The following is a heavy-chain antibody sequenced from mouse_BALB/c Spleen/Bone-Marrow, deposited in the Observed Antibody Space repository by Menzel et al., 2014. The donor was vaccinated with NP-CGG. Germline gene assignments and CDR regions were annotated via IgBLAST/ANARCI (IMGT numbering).Heavy chain of an antibody. J-gene: IGHJ4*01. D-gene: IGHD2-2*01. V-gene: IGHV1S29*02. Sequence: VQLQQSGPELVKPGASVKISCKASGYTFTDYNMQWVKQSHGKSLEWIGYIYPYNGGTGYNQKFRSKATLTVDSSSSTAYMELRSLTPEDSAVYYCAREGGYYDAMDYWGQGTSVTVSS. CDR3: AREGGYYDAMDY. CDR1: GYTFTDYN. CDR2: IYPYNGGT.